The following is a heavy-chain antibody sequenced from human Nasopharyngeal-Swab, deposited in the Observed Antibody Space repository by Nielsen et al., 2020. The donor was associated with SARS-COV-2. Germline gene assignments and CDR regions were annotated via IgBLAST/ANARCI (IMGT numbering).Heavy chain of an antibody. D-gene: IGHD3-10*01. V-gene: IGHV4-59*01. J-gene: IGHJ4*02. CDR2: IYYSGST. Sequence: RQAPGKGLEWIGYIYYSGSTNYNPSLKSRVTISVDTSKNRFSLKLSSVTAADTAVYYCARDPGRGFDYWGQGTLVTVSS. CDR3: ARDPGRGFDY.